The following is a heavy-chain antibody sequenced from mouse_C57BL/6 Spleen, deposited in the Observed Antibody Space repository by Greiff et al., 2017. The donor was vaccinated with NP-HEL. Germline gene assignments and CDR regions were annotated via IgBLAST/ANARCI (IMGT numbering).Heavy chain of an antibody. CDR2: IDPETGGT. CDR1: GYTFTDYE. Sequence: VQLQQSGAELVRPGASVTLSCKASGYTFTDYEMHWVKQTPVHGLEWIGAIDPETGGTAYNQKFKGKAILTADKSSSTAYMELRSLTSEDSAVYYCTTMIRDYFDYWGQGTTLTVSS. V-gene: IGHV1-15*01. CDR3: TTMIRDYFDY. J-gene: IGHJ2*01. D-gene: IGHD2-4*01.